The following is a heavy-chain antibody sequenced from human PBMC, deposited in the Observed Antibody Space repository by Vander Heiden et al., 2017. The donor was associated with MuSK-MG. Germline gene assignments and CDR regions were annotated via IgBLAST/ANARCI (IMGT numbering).Heavy chain of an antibody. J-gene: IGHJ4*02. CDR1: GAPISSTTYY. Sequence: QLQLQESGPGLVKPSETLSLTCTVSGAPISSTTYYWGWNRQPRGKGLELVASIYGSGSTYYNPSLESRLTISVDTSKNQFSLKLTSVTATDTAVYYCARRSGSGSGSYHYWGQGTLVTVSS. CDR2: IYGSGST. CDR3: ARRSGSGSGSYHY. D-gene: IGHD1-26*01. V-gene: IGHV4-39*01.